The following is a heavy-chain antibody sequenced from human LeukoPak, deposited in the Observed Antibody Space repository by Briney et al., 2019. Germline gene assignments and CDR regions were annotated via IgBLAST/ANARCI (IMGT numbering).Heavy chain of an antibody. Sequence: ASVKVSCKVSGYTLTELSMHWVRQAPGKGLEWMGGFDPEDGETIYAQKFQGRVTMTEDTSTDTAYMELSSLRSEDTAVYYCARSKGTTFGGVIVEYYFDYWGQGTLVTVSS. J-gene: IGHJ4*02. CDR3: ARSKGTTFGGVIVEYYFDY. V-gene: IGHV1-24*01. CDR2: FDPEDGET. CDR1: GYTLTELS. D-gene: IGHD3-16*02.